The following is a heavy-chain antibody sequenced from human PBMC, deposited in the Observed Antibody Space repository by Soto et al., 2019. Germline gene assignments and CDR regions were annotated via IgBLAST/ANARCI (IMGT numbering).Heavy chain of an antibody. CDR2: IYYSGST. J-gene: IGHJ4*02. D-gene: IGHD4-17*01. Sequence: SETLSLTCTVSGGSISSGGYYWSWIRQHPGKGLEWIGYIYYSGSTYYNPSLKSRVTISVDTSKNQFSLKLSSVTAADTAVYYCARVTSARDYGDYDGSYWGQGTLVTVSS. CDR3: ARVTSARDYGDYDGSY. CDR1: GGSISSGGYY. V-gene: IGHV4-31*03.